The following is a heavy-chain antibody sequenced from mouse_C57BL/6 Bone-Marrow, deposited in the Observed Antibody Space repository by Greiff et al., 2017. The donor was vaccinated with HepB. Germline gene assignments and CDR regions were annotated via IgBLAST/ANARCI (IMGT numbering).Heavy chain of an antibody. V-gene: IGHV1-82*01. Sequence: VQLQQSGPELVKPGASVKISCKASGYAFSSSWMNWVKQRPGKGLEWIGRIYPGDGDTNYNGKFKGKATLTADKSSSTAYMQLSSLTSEDSAVYFCARWLRRGLAYWGQGTLVTVSA. CDR3: ARWLRRGLAY. CDR1: GYAFSSSW. J-gene: IGHJ3*01. D-gene: IGHD2-2*01. CDR2: IYPGDGDT.